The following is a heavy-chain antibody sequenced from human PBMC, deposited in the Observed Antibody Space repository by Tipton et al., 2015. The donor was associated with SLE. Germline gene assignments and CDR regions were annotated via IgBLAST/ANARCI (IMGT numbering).Heavy chain of an antibody. J-gene: IGHJ6*02. V-gene: IGHV4-28*03. CDR1: GYSISNENW. CDR2: IYNSGLS. CDR3: ARGMLTWRGAIVGVDV. D-gene: IGHD2-8*01. Sequence: TLSLTCAVSGYSISNENWWGWIRQPPGKGLEWIGYIYNSGLSNYNPSLKSRATMSLNTSKNQFSLKLTSVTAADTAVYYCARGMLTWRGAIVGVDVWGQGTSVNVSS.